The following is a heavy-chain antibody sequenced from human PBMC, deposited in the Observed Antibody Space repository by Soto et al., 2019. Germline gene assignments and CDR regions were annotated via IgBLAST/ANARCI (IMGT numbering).Heavy chain of an antibody. CDR2: INAGNGNT. CDR1: GYTFTSYA. J-gene: IGHJ5*01. D-gene: IGHD2-2*02. V-gene: IGHV1-3*01. Sequence: GASVKVSCKASGYTFTSYAMHWVRQAPGQRLEWMGWINAGNGNTKYSQKFQGRVTITRDTSASTAYMELSSLRSEDTAVYYCARDSGCSSTSCYTSRYSSTPRSKFDSWGQGTLVTVSS. CDR3: ARDSGCSSTSCYTSRYSSTPRSKFDS.